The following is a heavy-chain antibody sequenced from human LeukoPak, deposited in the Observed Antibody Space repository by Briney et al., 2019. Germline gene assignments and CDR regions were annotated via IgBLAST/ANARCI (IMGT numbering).Heavy chain of an antibody. D-gene: IGHD1-26*01. CDR1: GGSISSSY. Sequence: PSETLSLTCTVSGGSISSSYWSWVRQPPGKGLEWIGYIYYSGSTNYNPSLKSRVTMSVDTSKNQFSLKLSSVTAADTAVYYCVRGGIVGTTARIPLFDYWGQGTLVTVSS. J-gene: IGHJ4*02. V-gene: IGHV4-59*01. CDR3: VRGGIVGTTARIPLFDY. CDR2: IYYSGST.